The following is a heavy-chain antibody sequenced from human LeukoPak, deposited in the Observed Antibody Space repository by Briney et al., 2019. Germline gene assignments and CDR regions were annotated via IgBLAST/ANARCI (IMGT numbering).Heavy chain of an antibody. CDR3: ARVRKPYGMDV. V-gene: IGHV1-46*01. J-gene: IGHJ6*02. CDR1: GGTFSSYA. CDR2: INPSGGST. Sequence: ASVKVSCKASGGTFSSYAISWVRQAPGQGLEWMGIINPSGGSTSYAQKFQGRVTMTRDTSTSTVYMELSSLRSEDTAVYYCARVRKPYGMDVWGQGTTVTVSS.